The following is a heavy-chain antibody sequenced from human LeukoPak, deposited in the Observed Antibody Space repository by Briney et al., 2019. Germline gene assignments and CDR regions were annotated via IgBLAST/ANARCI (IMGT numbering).Heavy chain of an antibody. CDR2: IYYSGST. J-gene: IGHJ4*02. CDR3: ARVTPAASFDY. CDR1: GGSISSGGYY. D-gene: IGHD2-2*01. V-gene: IGHV4-31*03. Sequence: SETLSLTCTVSGGSISSGGYYWSWIRQHPGKGLEWIGYIYYSGSTYYNPSLKSRVTISVDTSKNQFSLKLSSVTAADTAVYYCARVTPAASFDYWGQGTLVTVSS.